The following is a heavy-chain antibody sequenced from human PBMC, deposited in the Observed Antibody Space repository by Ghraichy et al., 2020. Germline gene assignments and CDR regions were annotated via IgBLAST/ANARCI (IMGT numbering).Heavy chain of an antibody. Sequence: MGWMNPNSGNTGYAQKFQGRVTMTRNTSISTAYMELSSLRSEDTAVYYCARGLRGFDPWGQGTLVTVSP. CDR3: ARGLRGFDP. J-gene: IGHJ5*02. V-gene: IGHV1-8*01. CDR2: MNPNSGNT.